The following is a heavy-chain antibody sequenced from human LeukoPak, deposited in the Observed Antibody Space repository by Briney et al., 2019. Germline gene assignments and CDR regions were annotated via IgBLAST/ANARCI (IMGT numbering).Heavy chain of an antibody. CDR2: IGSSGSFT. J-gene: IGHJ4*02. D-gene: IGHD6-13*01. V-gene: IGHV3-11*05. Sequence: GGSLRLSCAASGFTFSDYYMSWIRQAPGKGLGWVSYIGSSGSFTNYADSVKGRFTISRDNTKNSLYLQRNSLRPEDTAVYYCARVGTIAAAGTYDYWGQGTLVAVSS. CDR1: GFTFSDYY. CDR3: ARVGTIAAAGTYDY.